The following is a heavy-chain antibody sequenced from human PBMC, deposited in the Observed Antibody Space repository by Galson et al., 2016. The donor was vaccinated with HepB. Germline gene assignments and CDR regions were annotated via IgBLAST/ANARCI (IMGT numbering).Heavy chain of an antibody. J-gene: IGHJ5*02. CDR2: ISGSGFNT. CDR3: AKDGVGAIADWFDP. V-gene: IGHV3-23*01. Sequence: SLRLSCAASGFTFSSYVMTWVRQAPGKGLEWVSAISGSGFNTYYADSVKGRFTISRDNSKNMLYLQMYSLGAEDTAVYYCAKDGVGAIADWFDPWGQGTLVTVSS. CDR1: GFTFSSYV. D-gene: IGHD1-26*01.